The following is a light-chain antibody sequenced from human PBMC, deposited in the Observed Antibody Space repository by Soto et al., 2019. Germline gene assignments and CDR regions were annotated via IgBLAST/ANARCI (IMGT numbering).Light chain of an antibody. CDR3: QQYNTYPLT. V-gene: IGKV1-5*03. CDR2: KAS. CDR1: QSISTW. Sequence: DIQMTQSPSTLSASVGARVTITCRASQSISTWLAWYQQKPGKAPKLLIYKASSLEGGVPSRFSGSGSGTEFNITISSLQPDDFATYYCQQYNTYPLTFGGGTTVDIK. J-gene: IGKJ4*01.